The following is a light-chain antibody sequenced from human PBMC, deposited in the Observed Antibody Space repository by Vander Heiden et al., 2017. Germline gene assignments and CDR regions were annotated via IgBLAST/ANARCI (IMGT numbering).Light chain of an antibody. CDR1: SSDVGGYNY. V-gene: IGLV2-14*03. CDR2: DVS. Sequence: QSALTQPASVSGSPGLSITISCTGTSSDVGGYNYVSWYQQHPGKAPKLMIYDVSNRPSGVSNRVSGSKSGKTASLTISGLQAEEEADYYCSSYTSSVPYVFGTGTKVTVL. J-gene: IGLJ1*01. CDR3: SSYTSSVPYV.